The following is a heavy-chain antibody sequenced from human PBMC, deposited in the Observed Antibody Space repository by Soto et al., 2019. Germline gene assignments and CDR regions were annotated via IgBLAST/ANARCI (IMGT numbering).Heavy chain of an antibody. D-gene: IGHD6-19*01. CDR2: ISSSGSTI. V-gene: IGHV3-11*01. J-gene: IGHJ4*02. CDR1: GFTFSDYY. Sequence: SLRLSCAASGFTFSDYYMSWIRQAPGKGLEWVSYISSSGSTIYYADSVKGRFTISRDNSKNTLNLHIKSLGVEDSAVYYCAKDRGGFARGWEYYDFWGQGTQVTVSS. CDR3: AKDRGGFARGWEYYDF.